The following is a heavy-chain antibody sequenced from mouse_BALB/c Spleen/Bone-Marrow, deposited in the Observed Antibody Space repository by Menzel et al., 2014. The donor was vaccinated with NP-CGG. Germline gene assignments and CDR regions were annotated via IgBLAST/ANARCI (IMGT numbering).Heavy chain of an antibody. CDR1: GYTFTTYT. CDR3: ARRDDGYVFFDY. D-gene: IGHD2-3*01. CDR2: INPSSGYT. Sequence: QVQLQQSGAELARPGASVKMSCRASGYTFTTYTIHWVRQRPGQGLEWIGYINPSSGYTNYNQKFKDKATLTADKSSSTAYMQLNSLTSEDSAVYYCARRDDGYVFFDYWGQGTTLTVSS. V-gene: IGHV1-4*01. J-gene: IGHJ2*01.